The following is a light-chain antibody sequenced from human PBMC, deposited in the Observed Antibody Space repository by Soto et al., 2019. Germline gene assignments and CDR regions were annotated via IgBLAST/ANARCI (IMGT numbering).Light chain of an antibody. J-gene: IGLJ1*01. V-gene: IGLV2-14*01. CDR1: SSDIGGYNY. CDR3: SSYAGSSNV. Sequence: QSALTQPASVSGSPGQAITISCTGTSSDIGGYNYVSWYQQHPGKAPKLMIYEVSNRPPGVSNRFSGSKSDNTASLTISGLQPEDEADYYCSSYAGSSNVFGTGTKVTVL. CDR2: EVS.